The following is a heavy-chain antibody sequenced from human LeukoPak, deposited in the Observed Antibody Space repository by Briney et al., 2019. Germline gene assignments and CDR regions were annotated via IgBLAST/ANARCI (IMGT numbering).Heavy chain of an antibody. D-gene: IGHD6-6*01. V-gene: IGHV3-30*02. Sequence: GGSLRLSCAASGFTFSSYGMHWVRQAPGKGLEWVAFIRFDGSNKYYADSMKGRFTISRDNSKNTLYLQMNSLRAEDTAVYYCARASSETDWFDPWGQGTLVTVSS. CDR2: IRFDGSNK. CDR1: GFTFSSYG. J-gene: IGHJ5*02. CDR3: ARASSETDWFDP.